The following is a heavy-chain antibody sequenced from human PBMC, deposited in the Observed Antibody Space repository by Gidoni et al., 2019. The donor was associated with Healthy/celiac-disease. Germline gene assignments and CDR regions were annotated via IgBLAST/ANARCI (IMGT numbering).Heavy chain of an antibody. J-gene: IGHJ4*02. CDR3: AKDLSQRRNRGGNFDY. CDR2: ISGSGGST. Sequence: EVQLLASGGGLVQPGGSLRLSCAASGFTFSSYAMSWVRQAPGKGLEWVSAISGSGGSTYYADSVKGRFTISRDNSKNTLYLQMNSLRAEDTAVYYCAKDLSQRRNRGGNFDYWGQGTLVTVSS. D-gene: IGHD3-16*01. CDR1: GFTFSSYA. V-gene: IGHV3-23*01.